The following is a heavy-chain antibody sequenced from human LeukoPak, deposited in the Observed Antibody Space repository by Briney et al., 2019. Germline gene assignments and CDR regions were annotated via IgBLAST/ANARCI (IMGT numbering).Heavy chain of an antibody. D-gene: IGHD2-21*02. CDR2: IYSGDNT. CDR1: GFTFSSYA. Sequence: PGGSLRLSCAASGFTFSSYAMSWVRQAPGKGLEWVSVIYSGDNTYYSDSVKGRFTISRDNSKNTLYLQMNSLRAEDTAVYYCAKDLAYCGGDCYLGYFDYWGQGTLVTVSS. J-gene: IGHJ4*02. CDR3: AKDLAYCGGDCYLGYFDY. V-gene: IGHV3-23*03.